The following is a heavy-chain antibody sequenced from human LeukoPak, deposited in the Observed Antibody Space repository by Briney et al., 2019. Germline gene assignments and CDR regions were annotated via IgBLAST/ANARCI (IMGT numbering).Heavy chain of an antibody. CDR2: IVVGSGST. CDR1: GFTFTSSD. V-gene: IGHV1-58*02. CDR3: AADPGKYCSSTSCYYYYYMDV. Sequence: SVKVSCKASGFTFTSSDMQWVRQARGQRLEWIGWIVVGSGSTNYAQKFQERVTITRDMSTSTAYMDLSSLRSEDTAVYYCAADPGKYCSSTSCYYYYYMDVWGKGTTVTVSS. D-gene: IGHD2-2*01. J-gene: IGHJ6*03.